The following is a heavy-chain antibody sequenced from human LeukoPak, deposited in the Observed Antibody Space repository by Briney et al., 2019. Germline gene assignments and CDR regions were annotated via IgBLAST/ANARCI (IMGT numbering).Heavy chain of an antibody. V-gene: IGHV4-34*01. D-gene: IGHD3-3*01. Sequence: SETLSLTCAVYGGSFSGYYWSWIRQPPGKGLEWIGEINHSGSTNYNPSLKSRVTISVDTSKNQFSLKLSSVTAADTAVYYCARRPTTIFGVKLKYYFDYWGQGTLVTVSS. CDR1: GGSFSGYY. CDR3: ARRPTTIFGVKLKYYFDY. J-gene: IGHJ4*02. CDR2: INHSGST.